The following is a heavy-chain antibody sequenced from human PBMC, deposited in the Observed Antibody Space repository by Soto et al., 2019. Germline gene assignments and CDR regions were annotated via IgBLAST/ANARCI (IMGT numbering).Heavy chain of an antibody. J-gene: IGHJ4*02. CDR2: ISSSSSYI. CDR1: GFTFSSYS. D-gene: IGHD3-16*01. CDR3: ARSGTAITTRFDY. V-gene: IGHV3-21*01. Sequence: EVQLVESGGGLVKPGGSLRLSCAASGFTFSSYSMNWVRQAPGKGLEWVSSISSSSSYIYYADSVKGRFTISRDNAKNSLYLQMNSLRAEDTAVYYCARSGTAITTRFDYWGQGTLVTVSS.